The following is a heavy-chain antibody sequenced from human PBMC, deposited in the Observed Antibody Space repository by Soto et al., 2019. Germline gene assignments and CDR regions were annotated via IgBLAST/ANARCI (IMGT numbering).Heavy chain of an antibody. V-gene: IGHV1-2*04. Sequence: ASVKVSCKASGYTFTGYYMHWVRQAPGQGLEWMGWINPNSGGTNYAQKFQGWVTMTRDTSISTAYMELSRLRSDDTAVYYCARSPTYYDFWSGYHQPYYFDYWGQGTLVTVSS. CDR2: INPNSGGT. D-gene: IGHD3-3*01. CDR1: GYTFTGYY. J-gene: IGHJ4*02. CDR3: ARSPTYYDFWSGYHQPYYFDY.